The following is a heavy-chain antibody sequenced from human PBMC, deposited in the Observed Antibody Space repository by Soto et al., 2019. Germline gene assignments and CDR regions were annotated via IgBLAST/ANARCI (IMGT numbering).Heavy chain of an antibody. V-gene: IGHV1-46*01. CDR2: INPSGGST. D-gene: IGHD3-22*01. CDR3: AKAISEYYAPLDH. Sequence: ASVKVSCKASGYTFTSYYMHWVRQAPGQGLEWMGIINPSGGSTSYAQKFQGRVTMTRDTSTSTVYMELSSLRAEDTAVYYCAKAISEYYAPLDHWGQGTLVTVSS. J-gene: IGHJ4*02. CDR1: GYTFTSYY.